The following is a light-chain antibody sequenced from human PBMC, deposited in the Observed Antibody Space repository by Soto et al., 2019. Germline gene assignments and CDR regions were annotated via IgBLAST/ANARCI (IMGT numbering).Light chain of an antibody. CDR1: SSDVGSYNL. CDR3: CSNAGSNSYV. V-gene: IGLV2-23*01. J-gene: IGLJ1*01. Sequence: QSALTQPASVSGSPGQSITISCTGTSSDVGSYNLVSWYQQHPGKAPKLMIYEGSKRPSGVSNRFSGSKSGNTASLTISGLQTEDEADYYCCSNAGSNSYVFGTGTKLTVL. CDR2: EGS.